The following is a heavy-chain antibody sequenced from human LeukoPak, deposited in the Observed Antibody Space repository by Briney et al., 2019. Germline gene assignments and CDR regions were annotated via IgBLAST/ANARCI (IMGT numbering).Heavy chain of an antibody. CDR3: ARVLGTRSFDY. CDR1: GFTFSIYA. V-gene: IGHV3-23*01. CDR2: ISVSDGTT. Sequence: GGSLRLSCAASGFTFSIYAMSWVRQAPGKGLEWVSIISVSDGTTYYADSVKGRFTISRDNAKNTLYLQMNSLRAEDTAVYYCARVLGTRSFDYWGQGTLVTVSS. J-gene: IGHJ4*02. D-gene: IGHD7-27*01.